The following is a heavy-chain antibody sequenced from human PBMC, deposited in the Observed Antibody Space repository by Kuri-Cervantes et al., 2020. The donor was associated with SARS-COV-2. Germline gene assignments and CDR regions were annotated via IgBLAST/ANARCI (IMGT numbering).Heavy chain of an antibody. V-gene: IGHV4-39*01. CDR2: IYYSGST. J-gene: IGHJ3*02. Sequence: ESLKISCAVSGGSISSSSYYWGWIRQPPGKGLEWIGSIYYSGSTYYNPSIKSRVTISVDTSKNQFSLKLSSVTAADTAVYYCARRLEYANAFDIWGQGTMVTVSS. D-gene: IGHD2-2*01. CDR3: ARRLEYANAFDI. CDR1: GGSISSSSYY.